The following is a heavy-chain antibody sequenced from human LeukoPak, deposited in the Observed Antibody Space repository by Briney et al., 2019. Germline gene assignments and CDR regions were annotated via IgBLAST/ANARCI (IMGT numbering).Heavy chain of an antibody. V-gene: IGHV3-21*01. CDR3: ATNSGSYRRGDY. CDR1: GFTFSSYE. J-gene: IGHJ4*02. D-gene: IGHD1-26*01. CDR2: ISSSSSYI. Sequence: PGGSLRLSCAASGFTFSSYEMNWVRQAPGKGLEWVSSISSSSSYIYYADSVKGRFTISRDNAKNSLYLQMNSLRAEDTAVYYCATNSGSYRRGDYWGQGTLVTVSS.